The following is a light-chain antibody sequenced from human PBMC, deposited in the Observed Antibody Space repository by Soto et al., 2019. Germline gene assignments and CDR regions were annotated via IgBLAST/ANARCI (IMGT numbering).Light chain of an antibody. CDR3: QQYNNWPPVYT. CDR1: QSVSSN. Sequence: EIVMTQSPATLSVSPGERATLSCRASQSVSSNLAWYQQKPGQAPRLLIYGASTRATGIPARFSGSGSGTEFNITISSLKSEDFAVYYCQQYNNWPPVYTFGQGTKLEIK. CDR2: GAS. J-gene: IGKJ2*01. V-gene: IGKV3-15*01.